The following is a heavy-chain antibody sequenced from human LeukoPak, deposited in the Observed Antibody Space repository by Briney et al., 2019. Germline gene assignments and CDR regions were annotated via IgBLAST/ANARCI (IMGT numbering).Heavy chain of an antibody. D-gene: IGHD1-1*01. Sequence: SVKVSCKASGGTFSSYAISWVRQAPGQELEWMGGIIPIFGTANYAQKFQGRVTITTDESTSTAYMELSSLRSEDTAVYYCARGPSDWNGPNYYYYYMDVWGKGTTVTVSS. CDR3: ARGPSDWNGPNYYYYYMDV. CDR1: GGTFSSYA. CDR2: IIPIFGTA. V-gene: IGHV1-69*05. J-gene: IGHJ6*03.